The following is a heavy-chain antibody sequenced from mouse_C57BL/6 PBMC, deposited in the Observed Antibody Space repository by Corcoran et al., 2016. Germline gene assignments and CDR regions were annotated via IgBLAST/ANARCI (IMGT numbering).Heavy chain of an antibody. CDR3: ARQGFWYFDV. CDR1: GFSLSTSGMG. CDR2: IYWDDDK. J-gene: IGHJ1*03. Sequence: QVTLKESGPGILQSSQTLSLTCSFSGFSLSTSGMGVSWIRQPSGKGLEWLAHIYWDDDKRYNPSLKSRLTISKDTSRNQVFLKITSVDTADTATYYCARQGFWYFDVWGTGTTVTVSS. V-gene: IGHV8-12*01.